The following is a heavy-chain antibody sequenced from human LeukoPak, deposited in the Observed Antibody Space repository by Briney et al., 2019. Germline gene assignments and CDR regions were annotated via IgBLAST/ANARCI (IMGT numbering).Heavy chain of an antibody. CDR3: AKRGVVIRVILVGFHKEAYYFDS. Sequence: QPGGSLRLSCAVSGITLSNYGMSWVRQAPGKGLEWVAGIAGSGGATNYAGSVKGRFTISRDNRKNTLYLQMNSLRAEDTAVYFCAKRGVVIRVILVGFHKEAYYFDSWGQGALVTVSS. CDR2: IAGSGGAT. V-gene: IGHV3-23*01. D-gene: IGHD3-22*01. CDR1: GITLSNYG. J-gene: IGHJ4*02.